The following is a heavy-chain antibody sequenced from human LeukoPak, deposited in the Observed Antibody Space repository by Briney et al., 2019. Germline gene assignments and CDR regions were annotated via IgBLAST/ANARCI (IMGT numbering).Heavy chain of an antibody. CDR2: INPNSGGT. CDR3: ARATVTRSAFDI. Sequence: ASVKVSCKASGYTFTGYYMHWVRQAPRQGLEWMGWINPNSGGTNYAQKFQGRVTMTRDTSISTAYMELGRLRSDDTAVYYCARATVTRSAFDIWGQGTMVTVSS. V-gene: IGHV1-2*02. J-gene: IGHJ3*02. D-gene: IGHD4-17*01. CDR1: GYTFTGYY.